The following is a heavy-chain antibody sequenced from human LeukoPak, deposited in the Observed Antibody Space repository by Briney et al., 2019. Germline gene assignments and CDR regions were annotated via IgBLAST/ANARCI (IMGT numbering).Heavy chain of an antibody. CDR2: INPNSGGT. CDR1: GYTFTGYY. CDR3: ARDYVSGSFGP. Sequence: GASVKVSCKASGYTFTGYYMHWVRQAPGQGLEWMGWINPNSGGTNYAQKFQGRFTISRDNSKNTLYLQMNSLRAEDTAVYYCARDYVSGSFGPWGQGTLVTVSS. V-gene: IGHV1-2*02. J-gene: IGHJ5*02. D-gene: IGHD3-10*01.